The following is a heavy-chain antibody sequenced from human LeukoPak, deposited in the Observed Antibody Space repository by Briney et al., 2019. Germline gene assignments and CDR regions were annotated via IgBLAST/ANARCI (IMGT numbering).Heavy chain of an antibody. CDR3: ARQAPGSPFDY. J-gene: IGHJ4*02. Sequence: SETLSLTCTVSGGSISSYYWSWIRQPPGKGLEWIGYIYYSGSTNYNPSLKSRVTISVDTSKNQFSLKLTSVTAADTAVYYCARQAPGSPFDYWGQGTLVTVSS. D-gene: IGHD6-13*01. V-gene: IGHV4-59*12. CDR2: IYYSGST. CDR1: GGSISSYY.